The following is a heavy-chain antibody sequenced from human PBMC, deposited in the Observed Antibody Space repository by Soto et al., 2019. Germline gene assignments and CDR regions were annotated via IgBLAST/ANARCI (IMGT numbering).Heavy chain of an antibody. CDR1: GFTFSSYA. CDR2: ISGSGGGT. V-gene: IGHV3-23*01. D-gene: IGHD3-10*01. CDR3: ARDAPEYSGSGSYTDY. J-gene: IGHJ4*02. Sequence: EVQLLESGGGLVQPGGSLRLSCAASGFTFSSYAMRWVRQAPGKGLEWVSDISGSGGGTSYAASVKGRFTISRDNSKNTLYLQMNSLRPEDTAVYYCARDAPEYSGSGSYTDYWGQGTLVTVSS.